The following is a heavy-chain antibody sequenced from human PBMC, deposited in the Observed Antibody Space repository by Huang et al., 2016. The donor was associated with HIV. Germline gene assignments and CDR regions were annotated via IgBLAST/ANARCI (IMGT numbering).Heavy chain of an antibody. CDR1: GGSIRSDTYY. Sequence: QLQLQESGPGLVKPSETLSLTCTVSGGSIRSDTYYWGWIRQPPGKGLEWIGSIDYSGSTYYNPALKSRVTITVDTSKNQFSLKMRSVTAADTAVYYCARLPGSITMIRGVITDPYWGQGTLVTVSS. CDR2: IDYSGST. D-gene: IGHD3-10*01. J-gene: IGHJ4*02. V-gene: IGHV4-39*01. CDR3: ARLPGSITMIRGVITDPY.